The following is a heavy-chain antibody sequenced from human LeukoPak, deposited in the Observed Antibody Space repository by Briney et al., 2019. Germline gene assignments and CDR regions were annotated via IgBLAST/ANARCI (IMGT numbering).Heavy chain of an antibody. Sequence: SETLSLTCAVYGGSFSGYYWSWIRQPPGKGLEWIGEINHSGSTNYNPSLKSRVTISVDTSKNRFSLKLSSVTAADTAVYYCARPSPYYYGSGSYYIDYWGQGTLVTVSS. CDR2: INHSGST. V-gene: IGHV4-34*01. CDR1: GGSFSGYY. J-gene: IGHJ4*02. CDR3: ARPSPYYYGSGSYYIDY. D-gene: IGHD3-10*01.